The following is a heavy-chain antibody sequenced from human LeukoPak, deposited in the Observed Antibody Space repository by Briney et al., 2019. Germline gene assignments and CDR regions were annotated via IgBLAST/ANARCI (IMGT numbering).Heavy chain of an antibody. CDR1: GFTFRSHA. CDR3: ARNGYTSSWYRN. V-gene: IGHV3-23*01. D-gene: IGHD6-13*01. CDR2: IYENGGTT. Sequence: PGGSLRLSCVGSGFTFRSHAMSWVRQAPEKGLEFVSGIYENGGTTYYADSVKGRFSISRDNSKNTLYLQMNSLRAEDTAVYYCARNGYTSSWYRNWGQGTLVTVSS. J-gene: IGHJ4*02.